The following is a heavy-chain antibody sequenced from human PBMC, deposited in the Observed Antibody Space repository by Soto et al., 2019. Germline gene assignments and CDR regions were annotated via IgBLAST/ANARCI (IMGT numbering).Heavy chain of an antibody. D-gene: IGHD3-3*01. CDR2: IWYDGSNK. Sequence: PSWSLRLCCAACGFSFSIYGMHWVRQAPGKGLEWVAVIWYDGSNKYYADSVKGRFTISRDNSKNTLYLQMNSLRAEDTAVYYCARGPTRIMYDFWSGYHYGMDVWGQGTTVTVSS. CDR1: GFSFSIYG. CDR3: ARGPTRIMYDFWSGYHYGMDV. J-gene: IGHJ6*02. V-gene: IGHV3-33*01.